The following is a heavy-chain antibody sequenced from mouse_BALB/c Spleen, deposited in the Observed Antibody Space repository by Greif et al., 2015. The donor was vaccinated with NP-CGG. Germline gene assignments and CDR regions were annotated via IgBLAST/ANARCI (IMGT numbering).Heavy chain of an antibody. V-gene: IGHV1-26*01. CDR2: VNPNNGGT. J-gene: IGHJ3*01. D-gene: IGHD2-4*01. CDR1: GYSFTGHY. CDR3: ARPGDYDAGFAY. Sequence: EVKLMESGPDLVKPGASVKISCKASGYSFTGHYMHWVKQSHGKSLEWIGRVNPNNGGTSYNQKFKGKAIITVDKSSNTAYMELRSLTSEDSAVYYCARPGDYDAGFAYWGQGTLVTVSA.